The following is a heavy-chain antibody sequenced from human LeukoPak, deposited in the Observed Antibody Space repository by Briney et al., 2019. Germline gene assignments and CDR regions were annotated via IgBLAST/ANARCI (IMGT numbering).Heavy chain of an antibody. CDR3: VRDFRSADY. J-gene: IGHJ4*02. V-gene: IGHV3-9*01. Sequence: GRSLRLSCAASGFTFDDYAMHWVRQAPGKGLEWVSGISWNSGSIGYADSVKGRFTTSRDNAKNTVYLQMNGLREEDTAVYYCVRDFRSADYWGQGTLVTVSS. CDR1: GFTFDDYA. CDR2: ISWNSGSI.